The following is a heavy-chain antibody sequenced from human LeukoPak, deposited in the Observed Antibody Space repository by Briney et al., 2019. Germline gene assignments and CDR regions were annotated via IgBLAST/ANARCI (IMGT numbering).Heavy chain of an antibody. CDR3: ARVCIAVAGTLNYYSYMDV. Sequence: SETLSLTCAVYGGSFSDYYWSWLRQPPGKGLEWIGEINHSGSTNYNPSLKSRVTISVDTSKNQFSLKLSSVTAADTAMYYCARVCIAVAGTLNYYSYMDVWGKGTTVTVSS. CDR2: INHSGST. V-gene: IGHV4-34*01. J-gene: IGHJ6*03. CDR1: GGSFSDYY. D-gene: IGHD6-19*01.